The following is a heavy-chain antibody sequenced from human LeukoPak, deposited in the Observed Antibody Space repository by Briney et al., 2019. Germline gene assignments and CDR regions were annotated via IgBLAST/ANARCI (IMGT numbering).Heavy chain of an antibody. Sequence: SETLSLTCTVSGGSISDYYWSWIRQPPGKGLEWIGYIYSSGSTYYNPSLKSRVTISVDTSKNQFSLKLSSVTAADTAVYYCARADVWGQGPRSPSP. CDR3: ARADV. V-gene: IGHV4-59*01. J-gene: IGHJ6*02. CDR1: GGSISDYY. CDR2: IYSSGST.